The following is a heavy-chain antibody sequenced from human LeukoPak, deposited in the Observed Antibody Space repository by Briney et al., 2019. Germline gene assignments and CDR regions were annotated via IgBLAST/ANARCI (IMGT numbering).Heavy chain of an antibody. D-gene: IGHD2-2*01. J-gene: IGHJ3*02. Sequence: PGGSLRLSCAASGFTFSSYSTNWVRQAPGKGLEWVSSISSSSYIYYADSVKGRFTISRDNAKNSLYLQMNSLRAEDAAVYYCARGLGYCRSTSCPPRRADAFDIWGQGTMVTVSS. CDR2: ISSSSYI. CDR3: ARGLGYCRSTSCPPRRADAFDI. CDR1: GFTFSSYS. V-gene: IGHV3-21*01.